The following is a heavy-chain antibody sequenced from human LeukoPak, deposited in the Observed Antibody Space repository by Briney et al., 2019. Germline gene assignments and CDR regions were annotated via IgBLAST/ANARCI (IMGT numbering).Heavy chain of an antibody. Sequence: GGSLRLSCAASGFTFSSYEMSWVRQAPGKGLEWVSYISSSGSKIYYAAPVKGRFTISRDNAKNSLYLQMTILRAEDTAVYYCARDRARVAGSGYYDYWGQGTLVTVSS. CDR3: ARDRARVAGSGYYDY. J-gene: IGHJ4*02. CDR2: ISSSGSKI. CDR1: GFTFSSYE. D-gene: IGHD3-22*01. V-gene: IGHV3-48*03.